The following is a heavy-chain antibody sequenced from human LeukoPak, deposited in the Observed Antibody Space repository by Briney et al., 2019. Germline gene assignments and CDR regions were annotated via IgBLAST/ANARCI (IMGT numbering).Heavy chain of an antibody. Sequence: PGGSLRLSCAASGFTFSDTWMHWVRQAPGKGLEWVSSINWNGGSTGYADSVKGRFTISRDNAKNSLYLQMNSLRVEDTALYYCARESLVDYNFYYMDVWGKGTTVTVSS. CDR3: ARESLVDYNFYYMDV. V-gene: IGHV3-20*04. J-gene: IGHJ6*03. CDR1: GFTFSDTW. CDR2: INWNGGST. D-gene: IGHD1-26*01.